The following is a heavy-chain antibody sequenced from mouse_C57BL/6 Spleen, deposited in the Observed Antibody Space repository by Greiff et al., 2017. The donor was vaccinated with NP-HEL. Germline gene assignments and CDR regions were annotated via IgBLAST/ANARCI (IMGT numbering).Heavy chain of an antibody. J-gene: IGHJ3*01. V-gene: IGHV1-66*01. CDR3: ARRAAYDYDVVWFAY. D-gene: IGHD2-4*01. CDR2: IYPGSGNT. CDR1: GYSFTSYY. Sequence: QVQLKQSGPELVKPGASVKISCKASGYSFTSYYIHWVKQRPGQGLEWIGWIYPGSGNTKYNEKFKGKATLTADTSSSTAYMQLSSLTSEDSAVYYCARRAAYDYDVVWFAYWGQGTLVTVSA.